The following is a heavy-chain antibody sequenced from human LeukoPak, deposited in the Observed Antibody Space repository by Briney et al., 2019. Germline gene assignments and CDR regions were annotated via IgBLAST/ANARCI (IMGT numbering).Heavy chain of an antibody. CDR3: AKSGHSYYYTPGHFS. CDR1: GGSVSSSSSY. J-gene: IGHJ4*02. Sequence: SETLSLTCTVSGGSVSSSSSYWGWIRQPPGKGLEWIGSAYFTGSTNYSPSLKTRVTISLDTSKNQFSLRLTSVTAADTAVFSCAKSGHSYYYTPGHFSRGQGTLVTVSS. V-gene: IGHV4-39*01. D-gene: IGHD3-10*01. CDR2: AYFTGST.